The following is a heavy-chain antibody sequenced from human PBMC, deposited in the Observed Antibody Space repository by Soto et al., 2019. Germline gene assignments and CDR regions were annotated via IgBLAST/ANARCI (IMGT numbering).Heavy chain of an antibody. J-gene: IGHJ1*01. CDR2: ISGSGGST. D-gene: IGHD6-19*01. CDR1: GFTFSSYA. V-gene: IGHV3-23*01. CDR3: AMGPHSSGWYYFQH. Sequence: RLSCAASGFTFSSYAMSWVRQAPGKGLEWVSAISGSGGSTYYADSVKGRFTISRDNSKNTLYLQMNSLRAEDTAVYYCAMGPHSSGWYYFQHWGQGTLVTVSS.